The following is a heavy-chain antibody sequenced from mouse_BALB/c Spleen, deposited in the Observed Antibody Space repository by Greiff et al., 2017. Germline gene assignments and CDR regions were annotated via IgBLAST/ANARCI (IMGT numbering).Heavy chain of an antibody. Sequence: EVMLVESGGGLVKLGGSLTLSCAASGFTFSSYYMSWVRQTPEKRLELVAAINSNGGSTYYPDTVKGRFTISRDNSKNTLYLQMSSLKSEDTALYCGGRHDYDYYAIDYWGQGTSVTVSS. CDR1: GFTFSSYY. V-gene: IGHV5-6-2*01. J-gene: IGHJ4*01. CDR2: INSNGGST. D-gene: IGHD2-4*01. CDR3: GRHDYDYYAIDY.